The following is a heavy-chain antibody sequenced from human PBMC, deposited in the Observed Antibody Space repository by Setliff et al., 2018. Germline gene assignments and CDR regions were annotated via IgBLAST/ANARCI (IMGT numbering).Heavy chain of an antibody. J-gene: IGHJ6*02. CDR2: IYHNGNT. CDR1: GGSISPYF. Sequence: PSETLSLTCTVSGGSISPYFGSWIRQPPGKGLEWIGYIYHNGNTNFNPSLKTRVTMSVDTSKNQFALNLRSVTAADAAVYYCVRDRTAYSYGLDVWGQGTTVTVSS. CDR3: VRDRTAYSYGLDV. D-gene: IGHD5-18*01. V-gene: IGHV4-59*01.